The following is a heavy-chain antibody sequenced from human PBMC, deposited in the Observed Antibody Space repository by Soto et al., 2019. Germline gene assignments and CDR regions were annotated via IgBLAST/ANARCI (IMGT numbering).Heavy chain of an antibody. V-gene: IGHV3-11*05. CDR3: ARERNGYHSIFDY. CDR2: ISSTGSYT. CDR1: GFTFSDNY. D-gene: IGHD5-12*01. Sequence: QVQLVESGGSLVKPGGSLRLSCAASGFTFSDNYMSWIRQAPGKRLEWVSYISSTGSYTNYADSVRGRFTISRDNAKNSMYLQMNSLRAEDTAVYYCARERNGYHSIFDYWGQGTLVTVSS. J-gene: IGHJ4*02.